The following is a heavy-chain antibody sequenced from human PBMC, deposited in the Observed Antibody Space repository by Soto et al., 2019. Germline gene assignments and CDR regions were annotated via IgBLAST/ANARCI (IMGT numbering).Heavy chain of an antibody. CDR2: MNPNSGET. D-gene: IGHD2-2*01. CDR1: GYTFNDYE. Sequence: QEQLIQSAAEVKKPGASVKVSCMTSGYTFNDYEINWVRQATGQGLEWIGWMNPNSGETGYAKRFQGRVTMTTSMSNSTAYVELSSLTSDDTAVYYCVRIAMPARPRWYNWFDPWGQGTLVTVSS. CDR3: VRIAMPARPRWYNWFDP. V-gene: IGHV1-8*02. J-gene: IGHJ5*02.